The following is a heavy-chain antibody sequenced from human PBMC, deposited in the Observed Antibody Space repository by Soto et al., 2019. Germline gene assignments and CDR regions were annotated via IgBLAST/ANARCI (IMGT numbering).Heavy chain of an antibody. J-gene: IGHJ4*02. Sequence: QVQLQESGPGLVKSSQTLSLTCTVSGGSISSGGYYWSWIRQHPGKGLEWIGYIYDSGSTYYNPSLKSRVTTSLDTSKNQFSLKLSSVTAADTAVYYCARMITVTTGFDYWGQGTLVTVSS. V-gene: IGHV4-31*03. CDR3: ARMITVTTGFDY. CDR1: GGSISSGGYY. CDR2: IYDSGST. D-gene: IGHD4-17*01.